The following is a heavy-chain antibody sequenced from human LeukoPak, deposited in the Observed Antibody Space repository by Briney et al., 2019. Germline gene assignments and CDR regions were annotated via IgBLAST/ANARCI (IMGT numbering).Heavy chain of an antibody. Sequence: QTGGSLRLSCATSGFTFSSYWMSWVRQAPGKGLEWVANIKQDGSEKYYVDSVKGRFTISRDNAKNSLYLQMNSLRAEDTAVYYCAKTYGGLRDDAFDIWGQGTMVTVSS. CDR1: GFTFSSYW. J-gene: IGHJ3*02. D-gene: IGHD4-17*01. V-gene: IGHV3-7*01. CDR2: IKQDGSEK. CDR3: AKTYGGLRDDAFDI.